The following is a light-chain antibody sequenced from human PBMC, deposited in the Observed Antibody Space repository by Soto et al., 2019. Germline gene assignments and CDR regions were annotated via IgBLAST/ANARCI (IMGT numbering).Light chain of an antibody. CDR1: QSISSY. J-gene: IGKJ1*01. Sequence: DIQMTQSPSSLSASVGDRVTITCRASQSISSYLNWYQQKPGKAPKLLIYAASSLQSGVPSRFSGSGSGTDFTLTISRLEPEDFAVYYCQHYGSSPRTFGQGTKVEIK. CDR3: QHYGSSPRT. CDR2: AAS. V-gene: IGKV1-39*01.